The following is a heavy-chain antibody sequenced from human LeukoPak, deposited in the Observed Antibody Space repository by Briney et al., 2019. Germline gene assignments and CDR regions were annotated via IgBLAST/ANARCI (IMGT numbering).Heavy chain of an antibody. Sequence: GGSLRLSCAASGFTVSSNYMSWVRQAPGKGLEWVSVIYSGGSTYYADSVKGRFTIARHNSKNTLYLQMNSLRAEDTAVYYCARVDVLRYFEAGMDVWGQGTTVTVSS. D-gene: IGHD3-9*01. V-gene: IGHV3-53*04. CDR2: IYSGGST. J-gene: IGHJ6*02. CDR3: ARVDVLRYFEAGMDV. CDR1: GFTVSSNY.